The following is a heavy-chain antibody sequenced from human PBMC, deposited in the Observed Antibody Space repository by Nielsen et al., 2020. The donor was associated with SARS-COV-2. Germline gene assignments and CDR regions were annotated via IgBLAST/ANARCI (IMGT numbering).Heavy chain of an antibody. CDR2: INLDGSEK. CDR3: AREDYNNYYYGMDV. J-gene: IGHJ6*02. Sequence: WIRQPPGKGLEWVATINLDGSEKHYVDSVKGRFTITRDNAKNSLYLQMNSLRAEDTAVYYCAREDYNNYYYGMDVWGQGTTVTVSS. V-gene: IGHV3-7*01. D-gene: IGHD4-11*01.